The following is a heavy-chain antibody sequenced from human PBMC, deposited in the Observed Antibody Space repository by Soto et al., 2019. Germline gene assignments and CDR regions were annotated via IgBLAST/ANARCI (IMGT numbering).Heavy chain of an antibody. CDR1: GFSLTTQGVH. D-gene: IGHD4-17*01. CDR2: IYWDDNQ. V-gene: IGHV2-5*02. CDR3: VYRDFGDYFFQF. J-gene: IGHJ4*02. Sequence: QITLKESGPTLVKPTQALTLTCTFSGFSLTTQGVHVGWIRQPPGKALEWLALIYWDDNQIYSPSLKNRLTNTKDTSKRQVVLTLANVDPVDTATYYCVYRDFGDYFFQFWGQGILVNVSS.